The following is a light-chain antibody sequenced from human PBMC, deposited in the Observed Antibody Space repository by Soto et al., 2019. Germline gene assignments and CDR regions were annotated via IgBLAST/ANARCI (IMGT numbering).Light chain of an antibody. Sequence: DIQMTQSPSTLSASLGDRVTITCRASQTISRWLAWYQQRPGKAPKILIYDASSLDSGVPSRFSGSGSGTEFTLTTSRVQPDDYATYYCQQYSTDWTVGQGTKVEIK. CDR2: DAS. CDR3: QQYSTDWT. J-gene: IGKJ1*01. CDR1: QTISRW. V-gene: IGKV1-5*01.